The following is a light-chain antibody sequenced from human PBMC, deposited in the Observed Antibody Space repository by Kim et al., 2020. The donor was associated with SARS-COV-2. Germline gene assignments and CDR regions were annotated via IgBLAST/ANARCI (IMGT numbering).Light chain of an antibody. CDR3: QVWDSSTYVV. CDR2: RNI. J-gene: IGLJ2*01. Sequence: VATGQTATMTGGGNTSVSKTVHWYQQKPGQAPLLVIYRNIIRPAGIPVRFSGSNSGNTATLTISSAQAGDEADYFCQVWDSSTYVVFGGGTQLTVL. CDR1: TSVSKT. V-gene: IGLV3-9*01.